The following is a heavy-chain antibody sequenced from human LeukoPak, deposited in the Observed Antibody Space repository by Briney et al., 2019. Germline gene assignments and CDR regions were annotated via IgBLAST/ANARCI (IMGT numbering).Heavy chain of an antibody. Sequence: AGGSLRLSCVGSGFNVTTNNMYWVRQAPGKGLECVSTCLSGGLLHYADSVRDRFIISRDNSKITLYLQMNSLGAEDTAVYYCGRRFCNSCPLDFWGQGTLVTVSS. CDR1: GFNVTTNN. D-gene: IGHD2-21*01. CDR3: GRRFCNSCPLDF. J-gene: IGHJ4*02. CDR2: CLSGGLL. V-gene: IGHV3-66*04.